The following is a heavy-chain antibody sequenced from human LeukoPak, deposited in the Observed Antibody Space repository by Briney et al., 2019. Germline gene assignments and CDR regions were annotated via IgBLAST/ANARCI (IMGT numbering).Heavy chain of an antibody. J-gene: IGHJ5*02. Sequence: GESLKISCKGSGYSFTSYWIGWVRQMPGKGLEWMGIIYPGDSDTRYSPSFQGQVTISADKSISTAYLQWSSLKASDTAMYHCARHSPQYYYDSGGSNWFDPWGQGTLVTVSS. V-gene: IGHV5-51*01. D-gene: IGHD3-22*01. CDR1: GYSFTSYW. CDR2: IYPGDSDT. CDR3: ARHSPQYYYDSGGSNWFDP.